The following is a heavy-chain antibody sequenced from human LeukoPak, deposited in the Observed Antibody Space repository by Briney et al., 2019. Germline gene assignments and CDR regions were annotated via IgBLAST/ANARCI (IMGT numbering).Heavy chain of an antibody. CDR1: GFAFSTYW. CDR3: TRDFVF. CDR2: INQDRSVK. Sequence: GGSLRLSCAASGFAFSTYWMDWVRQAPGKGLEGVGNINQDRSVKHYVDSARGRFTISRDNARNSVYLQMRALRFEDTAVYDCTRDFVFWGQRSLVTASS. V-gene: IGHV3-7*01. D-gene: IGHD3-3*01. J-gene: IGHJ4*02.